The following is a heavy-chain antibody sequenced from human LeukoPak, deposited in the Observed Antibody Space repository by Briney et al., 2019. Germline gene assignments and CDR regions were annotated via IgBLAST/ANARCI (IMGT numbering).Heavy chain of an antibody. J-gene: IGHJ5*02. CDR3: ARVAVAVQGYNWFDP. D-gene: IGHD6-19*01. Sequence: SETLSLTCAVYGGSFSGYYWSWIRQPPGKGLEWIGEINHSGSTNYNPSLKSRVTISVDTSKNRFSLKLSSVTAADTAVYYCARVAVAVQGYNWFDPWGQGTLVTVSS. V-gene: IGHV4-34*01. CDR1: GGSFSGYY. CDR2: INHSGST.